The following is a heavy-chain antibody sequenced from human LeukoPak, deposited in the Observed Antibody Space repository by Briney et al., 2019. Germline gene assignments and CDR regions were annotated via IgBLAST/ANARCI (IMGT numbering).Heavy chain of an antibody. J-gene: IGHJ3*02. CDR2: IYSSRGT. V-gene: IGHV3-66*01. Sequence: GGTLRLSCAASGFTVSSNYMSWVRQAPGKGLEWVSIIYSSRGTNYADSVKGRFTISRDNSKNTLYLQMNSLRAEDTAMYYCATQWDGGAGAFDTWGQGTMVTVSS. CDR1: GFTVSSNY. CDR3: ATQWDGGAGAFDT. D-gene: IGHD1-26*01.